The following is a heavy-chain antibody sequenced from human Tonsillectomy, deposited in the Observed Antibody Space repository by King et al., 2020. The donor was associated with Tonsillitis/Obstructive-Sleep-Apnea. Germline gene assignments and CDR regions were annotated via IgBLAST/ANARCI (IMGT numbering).Heavy chain of an antibody. CDR1: GYTLTELS. CDR3: ATDSYRLTPRSPGDQFPFHHYGMDV. V-gene: IGHV1-24*01. Sequence: QLVQSGAEVKKPGASVKVSCKISGYTLTELSMHWVRQAPGKGLEWMGGFDPEDGETIYAQKFLGRVTMTEDTSTDTAYMELSSLRSEDTAVYYCATDSYRLTPRSPGDQFPFHHYGMDVWGQGTTVTVSS. J-gene: IGHJ6*02. CDR2: FDPEDGET. D-gene: IGHD4-17*01.